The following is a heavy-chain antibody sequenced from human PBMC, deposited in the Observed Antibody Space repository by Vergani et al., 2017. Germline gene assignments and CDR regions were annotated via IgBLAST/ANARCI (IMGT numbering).Heavy chain of an antibody. V-gene: IGHV3-48*01. J-gene: IGHJ4*02. CDR2: ISSSSSTI. CDR3: AKPMEGGTYDFDY. Sequence: EVQLVESGGGLVQPGGSLRLSCAASRFTFSSYSMNWVRQAPGKGLEWVSYISSSSSTIYYADSVKGRFTISRDNAKNSLYLQMNSLRAEDTAVYYCAKPMEGGTYDFDYWGQGTLVTVSS. CDR1: RFTFSSYS. D-gene: IGHD1-1*01.